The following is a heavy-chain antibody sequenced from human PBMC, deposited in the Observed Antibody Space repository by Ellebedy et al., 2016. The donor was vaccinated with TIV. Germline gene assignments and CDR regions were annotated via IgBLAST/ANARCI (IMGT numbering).Heavy chain of an antibody. Sequence: PGGSLRLSCAASGFTFTGYAMHWVRQAPGKGLEWVSAISGRGASTYYADSVKGRFTISRDNSKNTLYLQMHSLRAEDTAVYYCAKWGEYSYGYIIPAHFDYWGQGTLVTVSS. D-gene: IGHD5-18*01. J-gene: IGHJ4*02. V-gene: IGHV3-23*01. CDR2: ISGRGAST. CDR3: AKWGEYSYGYIIPAHFDY. CDR1: GFTFTGYA.